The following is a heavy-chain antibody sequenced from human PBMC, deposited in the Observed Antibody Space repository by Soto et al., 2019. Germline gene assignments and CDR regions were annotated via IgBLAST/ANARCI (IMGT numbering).Heavy chain of an antibody. J-gene: IGHJ4*02. CDR3: ARDPHSSGWPGSFDY. CDR1: GFTFSSYS. CDR2: ISSSSSAI. V-gene: IGHV3-48*02. D-gene: IGHD6-19*01. Sequence: PGGSLRVSWAASGFTFSSYSINWVRQAPGKGLDWVSYISSSSSAIYYADSVKGRFTISRDNAKNSLYLQMNSLRDDDTAVYYCARDPHSSGWPGSFDYWGQGTLVTVSS.